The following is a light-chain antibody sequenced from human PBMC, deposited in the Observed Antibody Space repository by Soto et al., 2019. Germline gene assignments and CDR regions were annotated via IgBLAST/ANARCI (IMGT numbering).Light chain of an antibody. CDR3: QKYNSAPWT. CDR2: AAS. J-gene: IGKJ1*01. CDR1: QGIYNF. V-gene: IGKV1-27*01. Sequence: DIQMTQSPSSLSASVGDRVIITCRASQGIYNFLAWYQQKPGKVPKLLIYAASTLQSGVPSRFSGSGSGTDFTLTIYSLQPEDVATYYCQKYNSAPWTFGQGTEVEIK.